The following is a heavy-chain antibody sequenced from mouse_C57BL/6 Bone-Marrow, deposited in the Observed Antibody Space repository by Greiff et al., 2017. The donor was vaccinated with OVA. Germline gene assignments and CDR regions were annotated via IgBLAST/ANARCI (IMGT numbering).Heavy chain of an antibody. J-gene: IGHJ3*01. Sequence: QVTLKESGPGILQPSQTLSLTCSFSGFSLNTFGMGVGWIRQPSGRGLEWLGHIWWDDDKYYNPVLKSRLIISKDTSKNQVFLKIANVDSADTAIYYGARGYYSNSSWFAYWGQGTLVTVSA. CDR3: ARGYYSNSSWFAY. D-gene: IGHD2-5*01. CDR1: GFSLNTFGMG. CDR2: IWWDDDK. V-gene: IGHV8-8*01.